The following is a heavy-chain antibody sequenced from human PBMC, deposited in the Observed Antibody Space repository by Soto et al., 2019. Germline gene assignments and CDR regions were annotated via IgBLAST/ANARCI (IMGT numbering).Heavy chain of an antibody. Sequence: PSETLSLTCTVSGGSISSGDYYWSWIRQPPGKGLEWIGYIYYSGSTYYNPSLKSRVTISVDTSKNQFSLKLSSVTAADTAVYYCARVGTMVRGVNPPLLFDPWGQGTLVTVSS. CDR2: IYYSGST. CDR3: ARVGTMVRGVNPPLLFDP. J-gene: IGHJ5*02. V-gene: IGHV4-30-4*01. CDR1: GGSISSGDYY. D-gene: IGHD3-10*01.